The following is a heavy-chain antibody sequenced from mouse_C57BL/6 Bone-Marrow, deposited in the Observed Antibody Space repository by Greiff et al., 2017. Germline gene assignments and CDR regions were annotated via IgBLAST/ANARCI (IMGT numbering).Heavy chain of an antibody. Sequence: DVKLQESGPGLVKPSQSLSLTCSVTGYSITSGYYWNWIRQFPGNKLEWMGYISYDGSNNYNPSLKNRISITRDTSKNQFFLKLNSVTTEDTATYSCAREGIYYCYDGEFAYWGQGTLVTVSA. D-gene: IGHD2-2*01. V-gene: IGHV3-6*01. J-gene: IGHJ3*01. CDR1: GYSITSGYY. CDR3: AREGIYYCYDGEFAY. CDR2: ISYDGSN.